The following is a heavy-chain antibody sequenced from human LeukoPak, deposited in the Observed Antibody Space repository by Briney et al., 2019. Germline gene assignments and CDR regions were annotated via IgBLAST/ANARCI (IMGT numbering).Heavy chain of an antibody. Sequence: AASVTVSCKASGGTFSIYAISWVRQAPGQGLEWMGGIIPIFGTANYAQKFQGRVTITTDESTSTAYMELSSLRSEDTAVYYCASGSGRAYCGGDCSWGAFDIWGQGTMVTVSS. J-gene: IGHJ3*02. CDR2: IIPIFGTA. V-gene: IGHV1-69*05. D-gene: IGHD2-21*01. CDR3: ASGSGRAYCGGDCSWGAFDI. CDR1: GGTFSIYA.